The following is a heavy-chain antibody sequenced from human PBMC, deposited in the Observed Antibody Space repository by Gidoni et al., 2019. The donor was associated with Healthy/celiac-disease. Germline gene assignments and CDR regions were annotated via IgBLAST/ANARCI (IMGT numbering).Heavy chain of an antibody. CDR3: ARLDYGDYHLDY. J-gene: IGHJ4*02. Sequence: QLQLQESGPGLVKPSETLSLTCTVSGGSLRSSSYYWGWIRQPPGKGLEWIGSIYYSGSTYYNPSLKSRVTISVDTSKNQFSLKLSSVTAADTAVYYCARLDYGDYHLDYWGQGTLVTVSS. CDR1: GGSLRSSSYY. CDR2: IYYSGST. D-gene: IGHD4-17*01. V-gene: IGHV4-39*01.